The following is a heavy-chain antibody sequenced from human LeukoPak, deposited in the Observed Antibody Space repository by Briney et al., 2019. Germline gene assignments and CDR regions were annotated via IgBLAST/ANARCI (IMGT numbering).Heavy chain of an antibody. D-gene: IGHD3-22*01. CDR1: GYTFTSYG. J-gene: IGHJ4*02. CDR3: AKDWNYDSSGLNYFDH. CDR2: ISAYNGNT. Sequence: ASVKVSCKASGYTFTSYGISWVRQAPGQGLEWMGWISAYNGNTNYAQKLQGRVTMTKDTSTSTAYMELRSLRSDDTAVYYCAKDWNYDSSGLNYFDHWGQGTLVTVSS. V-gene: IGHV1-18*01.